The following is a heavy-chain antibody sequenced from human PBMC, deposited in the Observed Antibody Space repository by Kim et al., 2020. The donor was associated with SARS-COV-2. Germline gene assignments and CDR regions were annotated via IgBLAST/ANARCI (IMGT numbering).Heavy chain of an antibody. CDR2: MNPNSGNT. V-gene: IGHV1-8*01. CDR3: ARGPGFRELWGLDWFDP. J-gene: IGHJ5*02. Sequence: ASVKVSCKASGYTFTSYDINWVRQATGQGLEWMGWMNPNSGNTGYAQKFQGRVTMTRNTSISTAYMELSSLRSEDTAVYYCARGPGFRELWGLDWFDPWGQGTLVTVSS. D-gene: IGHD3-10*01. CDR1: GYTFTSYD.